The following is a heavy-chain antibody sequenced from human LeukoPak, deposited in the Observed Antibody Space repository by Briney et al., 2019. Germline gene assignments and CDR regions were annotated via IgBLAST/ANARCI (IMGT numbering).Heavy chain of an antibody. D-gene: IGHD3-10*02. CDR2: ISRSSGLT. Sequence: GGSLRLSCAASGFTFRSYSMNWVRQAPGKGLEWVSYISRSSGLTYYADSVKGRFTISRDNAKNSLYLQMNSLRAEDTAVYHCAELGITMIGGVWGKGTTVTISS. J-gene: IGHJ6*04. CDR3: AELGITMIGGV. V-gene: IGHV3-48*04. CDR1: GFTFRSYS.